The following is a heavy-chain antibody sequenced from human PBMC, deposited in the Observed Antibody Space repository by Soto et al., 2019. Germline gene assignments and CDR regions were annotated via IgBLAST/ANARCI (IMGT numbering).Heavy chain of an antibody. Sequence: QVQLVQSGAEVKKPGSSVKVSCKASGGTFSSYAITWVRQASGQGLEWMGGIIPIFGTANYAQKFQARVPITPDDSTSTAYMELSSLRSEDTAVYYCARDRGPSSGYYPSWFAPWGQGTLVTVSS. CDR1: GGTFSSYA. V-gene: IGHV1-69*05. CDR2: IIPIFGTA. CDR3: ARDRGPSSGYYPSWFAP. D-gene: IGHD3-22*01. J-gene: IGHJ5*02.